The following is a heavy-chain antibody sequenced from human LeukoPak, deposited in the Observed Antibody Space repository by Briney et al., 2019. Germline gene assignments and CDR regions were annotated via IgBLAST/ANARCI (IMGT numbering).Heavy chain of an antibody. CDR2: IYHSGST. Sequence: KPSETLSLTCTVSGYSISSGYYWGWIRQPPGKGLEWIGSIYHSGSTYYNPSLKSRVTISLDTSNNHFSLKLISVTAADTAVYYCARERRDGYNVYYYYNYMDVWGKGTTVTVSS. CDR1: GYSISSGYY. V-gene: IGHV4-38-2*02. J-gene: IGHJ6*03. D-gene: IGHD5-24*01. CDR3: ARERRDGYNVYYYYNYMDV.